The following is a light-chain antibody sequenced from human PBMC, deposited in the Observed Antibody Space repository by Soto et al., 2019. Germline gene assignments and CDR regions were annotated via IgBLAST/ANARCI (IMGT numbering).Light chain of an antibody. Sequence: EIVMTQSPATLSMSPGERATLSCRASQSVSSNLAWYQQKLGQAPRLLIYGASTRATGIPGRFSGSGSGTEFTLTISSLQSEDVAVYYCQQYNKWPITFGQGTRLETK. CDR2: GAS. CDR1: QSVSSN. V-gene: IGKV3-15*01. CDR3: QQYNKWPIT. J-gene: IGKJ5*01.